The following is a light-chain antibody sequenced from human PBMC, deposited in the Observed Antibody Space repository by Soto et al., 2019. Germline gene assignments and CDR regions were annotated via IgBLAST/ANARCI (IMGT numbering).Light chain of an antibody. V-gene: IGKV3-20*01. CDR2: GAS. CDR1: QSVSSRY. J-gene: IGKJ1*01. CDR3: QKYSTSPWT. Sequence: ENVFTQSPVTLSLAPGERATRSCRASQSVSSRYLAWYQQQPGQAPRLLIYGASSRATGIPDRFSGSGSGTDFTLTISRLEPEDFAVYYCQKYSTSPWTCGQGTKGDIK.